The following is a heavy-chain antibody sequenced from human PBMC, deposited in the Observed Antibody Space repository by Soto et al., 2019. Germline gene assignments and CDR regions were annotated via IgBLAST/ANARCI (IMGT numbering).Heavy chain of an antibody. D-gene: IGHD3-10*01. J-gene: IGHJ6*02. Sequence: SVKVSCKASGGTFSSYAISWVRQAPGQGLEWMGGIIPIFGTANYAQKFQGRVTITADESTSTAYMELSSLRSEDTAVYYCARDSIWFGEVEYYYGMDVWGQGTTVTVSS. CDR1: GGTFSSYA. CDR2: IIPIFGTA. V-gene: IGHV1-69*13. CDR3: ARDSIWFGEVEYYYGMDV.